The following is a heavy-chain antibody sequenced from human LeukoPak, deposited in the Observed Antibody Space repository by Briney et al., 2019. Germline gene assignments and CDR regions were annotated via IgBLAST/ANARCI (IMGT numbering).Heavy chain of an antibody. D-gene: IGHD6-13*01. CDR2: ISGSGGST. J-gene: IGHJ4*02. Sequence: GGSLRLSCAASGFTFSSYAMSWVRQAPGKGLEWVSAISGSGGSTYYADSVKGRFTISRDNSKNTLYLQMNSLRAEDTAVYYCARDRLSSSWLDYWGQGTLVTVSS. V-gene: IGHV3-23*01. CDR1: GFTFSSYA. CDR3: ARDRLSSSWLDY.